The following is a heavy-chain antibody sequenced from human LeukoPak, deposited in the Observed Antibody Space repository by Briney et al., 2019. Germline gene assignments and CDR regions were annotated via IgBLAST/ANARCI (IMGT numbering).Heavy chain of an antibody. CDR1: GFTFSSYW. D-gene: IGHD4/OR15-4a*01. V-gene: IGHV3-74*01. J-gene: IGHJ4*02. Sequence: GGSLRLSCAASGFTFSSYWVHWVRQAPGKGLVWVSRINSDGSSTSYADSVKGRFTISRDNAKNTLYLQMNSLRAEDTAVYCCARDLVDDYPFDYWGQGTLVTVSS. CDR2: INSDGSST. CDR3: ARDLVDDYPFDY.